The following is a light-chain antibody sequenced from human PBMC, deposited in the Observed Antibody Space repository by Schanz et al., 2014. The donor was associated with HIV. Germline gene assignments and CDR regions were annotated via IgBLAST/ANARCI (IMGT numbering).Light chain of an antibody. CDR1: QAISSW. CDR2: AAS. CDR3: QQSDTFPYT. Sequence: DIQLTPSPSSLSASVGARVTITCRASQAISSWLAWYQQKPGKAPKLLISAASTLQPGVPSRFSGSGSGTDFTLTISSLQPEDFATYYCQQSDTFPYTFGQGTKLEIK. J-gene: IGKJ2*01. V-gene: IGKV1-12*01.